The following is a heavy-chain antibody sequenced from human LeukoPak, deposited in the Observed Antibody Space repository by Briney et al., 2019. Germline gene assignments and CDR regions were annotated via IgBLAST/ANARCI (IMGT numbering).Heavy chain of an antibody. J-gene: IGHJ4*02. CDR3: ARDEASLHDALFDY. CDR1: GYTFTSYG. D-gene: IGHD1-1*01. V-gene: IGHV1-18*01. Sequence: ASVKVSCKASGYTFTSYGISWVRQAPGQGLEWMGWISAYNGNTSYAQKLQGRVTMTTDTSTSTAYMELRSLRSDDTAVYYCARDEASLHDALFDYWGQGTLVTVSS. CDR2: ISAYNGNT.